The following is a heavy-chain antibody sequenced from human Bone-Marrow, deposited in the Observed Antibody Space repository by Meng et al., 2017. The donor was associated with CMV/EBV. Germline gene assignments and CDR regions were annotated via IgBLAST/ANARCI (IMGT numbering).Heavy chain of an antibody. J-gene: IGHJ6*02. D-gene: IGHD2-2*01. CDR3: ATTFPYRGYYYGMDV. V-gene: IGHV1-69*02. CDR1: GGTFSSYT. CDR2: IIPILGIA. Sequence: SVKVSCKASGGTFSSYTISWVRQAPGQGLEWMGRIIPILGIANYAQKFQGRVTITADKSTSTAYMELSSLRSEDTAVYYCATTFPYRGYYYGMDVWGQGTTVTVSS.